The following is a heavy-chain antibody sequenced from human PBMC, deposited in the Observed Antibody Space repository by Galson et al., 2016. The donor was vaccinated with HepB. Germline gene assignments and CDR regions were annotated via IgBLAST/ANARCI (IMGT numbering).Heavy chain of an antibody. CDR1: GFTFSTYG. D-gene: IGHD5-12*01. V-gene: IGHV3-33*01. CDR3: ASEAPILAPTLDY. J-gene: IGHJ4*02. CDR2: IWYDGSNK. Sequence: SLRLSCAASGFTFSTYGMHWVRQAPGKGLEWVAVIWYDGSNKYYADSVRGRSTISRDNSKNTLYLQMNSLRAEDTAVYYCASEAPILAPTLDYWGQGTLVIVSS.